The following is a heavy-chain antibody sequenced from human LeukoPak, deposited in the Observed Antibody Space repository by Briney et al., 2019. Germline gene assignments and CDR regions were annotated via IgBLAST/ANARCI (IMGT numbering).Heavy chain of an antibody. V-gene: IGHV3-23*01. Sequence: GGSLRLSCAASGFAFSNYAMSWVRRAPGKGREWVSSITGSGGGTYYADSVKGRFTISRDNSKNTLDLQMNSLRAEDTAVYYCAKGLKGCSGGSCYYFFDFWGQGTLVTVSS. CDR3: AKGLKGCSGGSCYYFFDF. J-gene: IGHJ4*02. CDR2: ITGSGGGT. D-gene: IGHD2-15*01. CDR1: GFAFSNYA.